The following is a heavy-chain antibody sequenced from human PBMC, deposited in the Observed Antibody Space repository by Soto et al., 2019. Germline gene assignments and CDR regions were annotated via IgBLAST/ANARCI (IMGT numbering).Heavy chain of an antibody. V-gene: IGHV3-23*01. CDR1: GFTFSTYA. J-gene: IGHJ4*02. CDR3: AKGGDSSSWSNYFDS. Sequence: GGSLRLSCAASGFTFSTYAMNWVRQAPGKGLEWVSAISGSGGSTYYADSVKGRFTISRDNSKNTLYLQMNSLRAEDTAVYYCAKGGDSSSWSNYFDSWGQGTLVTVSS. D-gene: IGHD6-13*01. CDR2: ISGSGGST.